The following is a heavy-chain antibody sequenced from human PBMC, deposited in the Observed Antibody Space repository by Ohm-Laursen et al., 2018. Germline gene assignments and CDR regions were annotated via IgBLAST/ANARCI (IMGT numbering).Heavy chain of an antibody. CDR2: IIPILGIA. D-gene: IGHD3-22*01. CDR1: GGTFSSYA. V-gene: IGHV1-69*04. J-gene: IGHJ3*01. Sequence: ASVKVSCKAFGGTFSSYAISWVRQAPGQGLEWMGRIIPILGIANYAQKFQGRVTITADKSTSTAYMELSSLRSEDTAVYYCARGSYDSSGYPCDFWGQGTIVTVS. CDR3: ARGSYDSSGYPCDF.